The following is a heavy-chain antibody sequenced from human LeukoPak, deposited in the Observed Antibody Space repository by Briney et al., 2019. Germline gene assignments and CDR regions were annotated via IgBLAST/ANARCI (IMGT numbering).Heavy chain of an antibody. CDR1: GFTFSSYS. CDR2: ISSSSSYI. Sequence: GGSLRLSCAASGFTFSSYSMNWVRQAPGKGLEWVSSISSSSSYIYYADSVKGRFTISRDNAKNSLYLQMNSLRAEDTAVYYCARAPRITMVRGVITPEFYMDVWGKGTTVTVSS. V-gene: IGHV3-21*01. J-gene: IGHJ6*03. D-gene: IGHD3-10*01. CDR3: ARAPRITMVRGVITPEFYMDV.